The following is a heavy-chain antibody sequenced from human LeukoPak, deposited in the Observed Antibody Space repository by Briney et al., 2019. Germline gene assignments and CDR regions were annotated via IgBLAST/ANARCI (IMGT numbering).Heavy chain of an antibody. Sequence: PGGSLRLSCAASGFTFRNSAMSWVRQAPGKGLEWVSNIIGNSVSTYYADFVKGRFTISRDNSNNTLFLQMNILSADDTAIYFCAKGRRDGYNYPFFDSWGQGAWVVVSS. D-gene: IGHD5-24*01. J-gene: IGHJ4*02. CDR2: IIGNSVST. CDR1: GFTFRNSA. V-gene: IGHV3-23*01. CDR3: AKGRRDGYNYPFFDS.